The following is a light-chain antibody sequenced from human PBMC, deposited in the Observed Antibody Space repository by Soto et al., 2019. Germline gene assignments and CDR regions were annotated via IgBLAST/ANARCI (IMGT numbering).Light chain of an antibody. CDR3: QQHKSYPVT. CDR1: ESIDNW. J-gene: IGKJ4*01. V-gene: IGKV1-5*01. Sequence: DIQITQFPSTPCTSVGDTVTITCRASESIDNWLEWYPQTPGKAPKILIYAASRLQSGVPSMFSCSGAGTECTRTISSLQPDDFESAYCQQHKSYPVTFGGGTKVDIK. CDR2: AAS.